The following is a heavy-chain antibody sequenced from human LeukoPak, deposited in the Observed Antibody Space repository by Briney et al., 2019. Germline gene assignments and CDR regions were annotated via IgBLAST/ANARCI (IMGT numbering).Heavy chain of an antibody. CDR1: GFTFSSYA. J-gene: IGHJ4*02. CDR3: AKVDRGAAIYR. V-gene: IGHV3-23*01. Sequence: GGSLRLSCAASGFTFSSYAVSGFRKAPGKGLEWVSGISRSGGSNYYADSVKGRFTISRDNSKKTLYLQMHSLRAEDTAVYYCAKVDRGAAIYRWGQGTLVTVSS. D-gene: IGHD2-2*01. CDR2: ISRSGGSN.